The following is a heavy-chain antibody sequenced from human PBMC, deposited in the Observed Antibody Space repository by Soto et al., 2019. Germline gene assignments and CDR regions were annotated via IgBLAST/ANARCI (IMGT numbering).Heavy chain of an antibody. V-gene: IGHV1-69*13. CDR1: GGTFSSYA. CDR2: IIPIFGTA. J-gene: IGHJ6*02. D-gene: IGHD3-10*01. CDR3: ARNTYYYGSGSPCYYGMDV. Sequence: ASVKVSCKASGGTFSSYAISWVRQAPGQGLEWMGGIIPIFGTANYAQKFQGRVTITADESTSTAYMELSSLRSEDTAVYYCARNTYYYGSGSPCYYGMDVWGQGTTVTVSS.